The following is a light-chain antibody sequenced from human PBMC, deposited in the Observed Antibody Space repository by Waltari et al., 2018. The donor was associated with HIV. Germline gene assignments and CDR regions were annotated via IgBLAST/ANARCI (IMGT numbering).Light chain of an antibody. V-gene: IGKV3-20*01. CDR3: QQSGNSPQDT. J-gene: IGKJ5*01. CDR2: GAS. CDR1: QSVSSKY. Sequence: EIVLTQSPGTLSLSPGERATVSCRASQSVSSKYLAWYQQKPGQAPRLLIYGASSRATGIPDRCSGSGSGTDFTLTISRLEPEDFAVYYCQQSGNSPQDTFGQGTRLEIK.